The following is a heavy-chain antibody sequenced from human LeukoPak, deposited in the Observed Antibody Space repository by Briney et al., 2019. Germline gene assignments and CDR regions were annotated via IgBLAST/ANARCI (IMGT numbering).Heavy chain of an antibody. J-gene: IGHJ4*02. V-gene: IGHV3-74*01. CDR1: GFIFRDYW. Sequence: GGSLLLSCAASGFIFRDYWMQWGRQARGKGVVWVERNNGDGSGATYADSVRGRFTISRDNARNTQYLQMNDLTVEDTAVYYCVNDTRYGGDVTFDYWGQGTHVTVSS. CDR2: NNGDGSGA. CDR3: VNDTRYGGDVTFDY. D-gene: IGHD2-21*01.